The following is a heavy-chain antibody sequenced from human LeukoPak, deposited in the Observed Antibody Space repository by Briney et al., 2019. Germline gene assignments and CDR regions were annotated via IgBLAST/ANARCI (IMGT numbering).Heavy chain of an antibody. V-gene: IGHV1-2*02. J-gene: IGHJ4*02. CDR1: GYTFTGYY. CDR3: ARGRSGELTWAFTLDS. D-gene: IGHD3-10*01. Sequence: ASVKVSCKASGYTFTGYYMHWVRQAPGQGLEWMGWINPNSGGTKYAQKFQGRVTITRDMSISTAYMGLSRLRSDDTAVYYCARGRSGELTWAFTLDSWGQGTLVTVSS. CDR2: INPNSGGT.